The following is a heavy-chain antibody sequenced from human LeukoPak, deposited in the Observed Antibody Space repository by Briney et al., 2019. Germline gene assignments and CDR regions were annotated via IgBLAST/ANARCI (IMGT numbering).Heavy chain of an antibody. CDR1: GFTVSSNY. D-gene: IGHD1-26*01. Sequence: GGSLRLSCAASGFTVSSNYMSWVRQAPGKGLEWVSVIYSGGSTYYADSVKGRFTISRVNSKNTLYLQMNSLRAEDTAVYYCARGVVGATSDLDYWGQGTLVTVSS. V-gene: IGHV3-53*01. CDR3: ARGVVGATSDLDY. J-gene: IGHJ4*02. CDR2: IYSGGST.